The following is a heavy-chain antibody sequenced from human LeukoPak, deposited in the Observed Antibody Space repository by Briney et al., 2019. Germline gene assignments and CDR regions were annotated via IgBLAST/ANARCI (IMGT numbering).Heavy chain of an antibody. CDR3: ANEDGGHSQLDY. V-gene: IGHV3-30*18. CDR2: ISYDGRNA. Sequence: GGSLRLSCAASGFTFSSYGMHWVRQAPGKGLECVAVISYDGRNAYYRDSVKARFTISRDNSKNTVYLQMNSLRPEDTAVYYCANEDGGHSQLDYWGQGTLVTVSS. J-gene: IGHJ4*02. CDR1: GFTFSSYG. D-gene: IGHD4-23*01.